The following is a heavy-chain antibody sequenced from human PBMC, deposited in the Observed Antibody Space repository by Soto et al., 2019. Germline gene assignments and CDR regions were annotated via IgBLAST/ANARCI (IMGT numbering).Heavy chain of an antibody. D-gene: IGHD2-15*01. Sequence: GASVKVSCKASGYTFTTGFAWVRQAPGQGLVWMGWISTYNGHTKYAQSLQDRVTLTTDTSTSTVYMELRGLRSDDTAVYYCVRDDCSGDTCYLGHWGQGTLVTVSS. CDR3: VRDDCSGDTCYLGH. CDR2: ISTYNGHT. CDR1: GYTFTTG. V-gene: IGHV1-18*01. J-gene: IGHJ4*02.